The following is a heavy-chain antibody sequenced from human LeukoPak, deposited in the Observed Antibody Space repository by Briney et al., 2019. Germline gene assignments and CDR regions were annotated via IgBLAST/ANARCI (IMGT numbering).Heavy chain of an antibody. CDR3: AKKPRLLPLDY. CDR1: GFTFSSYA. Sequence: PGGSLRLSCAASGFTFSSYAMHWVRQAPGKGLEWVAVISYDGNNKYDADSVKGRFTISRDNSKNTLYLQMNSLRAEDTAVYYCAKKPRLLPLDYWGQGTLVTVSS. V-gene: IGHV3-30*04. J-gene: IGHJ4*02. D-gene: IGHD1-26*01. CDR2: ISYDGNNK.